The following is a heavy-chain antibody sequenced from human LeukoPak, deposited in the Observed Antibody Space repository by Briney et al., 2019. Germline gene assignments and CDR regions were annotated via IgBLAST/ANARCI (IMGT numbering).Heavy chain of an antibody. Sequence: GGSLRLSCAASGFTFSSYWMSWVRQAPGKGLEWVANIKQDGGEKYYVDSVEGRFTISRDNAKTSLYLQMTSLRAEDTAVYYCARDKYFDSTTYYPRFDYWGQGILVTASS. CDR3: ARDKYFDSTTYYPRFDY. V-gene: IGHV3-7*04. J-gene: IGHJ4*02. D-gene: IGHD3-22*01. CDR2: IKQDGGEK. CDR1: GFTFSSYW.